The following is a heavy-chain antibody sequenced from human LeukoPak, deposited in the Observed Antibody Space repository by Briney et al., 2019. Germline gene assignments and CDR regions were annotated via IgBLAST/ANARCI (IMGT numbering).Heavy chain of an antibody. J-gene: IGHJ1*01. CDR1: GFTFSSYG. V-gene: IGHV3-48*04. D-gene: IGHD3-22*01. Sequence: PGGSLRLSCAASGFTFSSYGMHWVRQAPGKGLEWVSYISFSGSTIYYADPVKGRFTISRDNAKNSLYVQMNSLRAEDTAVYYCARGGYYDSSGYYYVGYFHHWGQGTLVTVSS. CDR3: ARGGYYDSSGYYYVGYFHH. CDR2: ISFSGSTI.